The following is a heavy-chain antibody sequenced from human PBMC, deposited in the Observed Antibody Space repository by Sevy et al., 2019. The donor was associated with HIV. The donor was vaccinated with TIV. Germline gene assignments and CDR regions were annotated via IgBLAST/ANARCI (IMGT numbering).Heavy chain of an antibody. CDR1: GLSFSTFS. D-gene: IGHD2-21*01. CDR3: ATGTLLVLVPFQR. CDR2: ITTTGTYM. Sequence: GGSLRLSCAASGLSFSTFSMSWVRQAPGKGLEWVSSITTTGTYMYYADSVKGRFTTSRDNARNSLYLQLNSLRVEDTAVYYCATGTLLVLVPFQRCGQGTLVTVSS. J-gene: IGHJ1*01. V-gene: IGHV3-21*01.